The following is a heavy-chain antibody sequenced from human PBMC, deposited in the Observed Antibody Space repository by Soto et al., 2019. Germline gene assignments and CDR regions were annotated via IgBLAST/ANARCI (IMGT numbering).Heavy chain of an antibody. V-gene: IGHV1-8*01. J-gene: IGHJ5*02. CDR1: GYTFTSYD. CDR2: MNPNSGNT. Sequence: GASVKVSCKASGYTFTSYDINWVRQATGQGLEWMGWMNPNSGNTGYAQKFQGRVTMTRNTSISTAYMELSSLRSEDTAVYYCARGFVVVPADAYNWFDPWGQGTLVTVSS. CDR3: ARGFVVVPADAYNWFDP. D-gene: IGHD2-2*01.